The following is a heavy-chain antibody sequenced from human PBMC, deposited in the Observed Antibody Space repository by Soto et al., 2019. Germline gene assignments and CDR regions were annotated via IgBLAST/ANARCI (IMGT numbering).Heavy chain of an antibody. CDR1: GFTFSSYG. Sequence: GGSLRLSCAASGFTFSSYGMHWVRQAPGKGLEWVAVISYGGSNKYYADSVKGRFTISRDNSKNTLYLQMNSLRAEDTAVYYCAKAKYSSTLMDYWGQGTLVTVSS. D-gene: IGHD6-13*01. CDR3: AKAKYSSTLMDY. V-gene: IGHV3-30*18. J-gene: IGHJ4*02. CDR2: ISYGGSNK.